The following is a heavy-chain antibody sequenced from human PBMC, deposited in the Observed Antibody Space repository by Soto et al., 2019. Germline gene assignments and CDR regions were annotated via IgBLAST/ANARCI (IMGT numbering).Heavy chain of an antibody. CDR2: ISSSSSTT. CDR1: GFTFSSYS. Sequence: GGSLRLSCAASGFTFSSYSMNWVRQAPGKGLEWVSYISSSSSTTYYAESVKGRFTISRDNAKNSLYLQMNSLRDEDTAVYYCARDWLSDTAMVKGVYYFDYWGQGTLVTVSS. V-gene: IGHV3-48*02. CDR3: ARDWLSDTAMVKGVYYFDY. J-gene: IGHJ4*02. D-gene: IGHD5-18*01.